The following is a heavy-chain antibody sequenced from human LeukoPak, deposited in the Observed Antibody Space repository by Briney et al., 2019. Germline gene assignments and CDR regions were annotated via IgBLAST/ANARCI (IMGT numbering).Heavy chain of an antibody. CDR3: ARSSYPYSSSSGGIDY. CDR2: INHSGST. V-gene: IGHV4-34*01. D-gene: IGHD6-13*01. CDR1: GGSFNDYY. J-gene: IGHJ4*02. Sequence: SETLSLTCAVYGGSFNDYYWNWIRQPPGKGLEWIGEINHSGSTNYNPSLKSRVTISVDTSKNQFSLKLSSVTAADTAVYYCARSSYPYSSSSGGIDYWGQGTLVTVSS.